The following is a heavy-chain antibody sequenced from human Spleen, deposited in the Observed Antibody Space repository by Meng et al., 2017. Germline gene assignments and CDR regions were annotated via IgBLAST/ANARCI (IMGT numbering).Heavy chain of an antibody. D-gene: IGHD3-22*01. V-gene: IGHV4-59*01. CDR1: GGSISSYY. J-gene: IGHJ6*02. Sequence: SETLSLTCTVSGGSISSYYWTWIRQPPGKGLEWIGYIYDSGSTNYNPSLNSRVTISGDMSKNHFSLKLTTVTAADTAVYYCARARGHFDSSGYYYGYYYGLDVWGQGATVTVSS. CDR2: IYDSGST. CDR3: ARARGHFDSSGYYYGYYYGLDV.